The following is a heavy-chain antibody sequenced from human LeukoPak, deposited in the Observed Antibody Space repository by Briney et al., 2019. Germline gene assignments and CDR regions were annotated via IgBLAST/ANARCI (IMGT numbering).Heavy chain of an antibody. D-gene: IGHD1-26*01. Sequence: ASVKVSCKASGYTFTSYDINWVRQATGQGLEWMGWMNSNSGNTVYAQKFQGRVTMTRNTAISTAYMELSSLRSEDTAVYCCARGSARRTYGGNYLSYWGQGTLVTVSS. V-gene: IGHV1-8*01. J-gene: IGHJ4*02. CDR2: MNSNSGNT. CDR1: GYTFTSYD. CDR3: ARGSARRTYGGNYLSY.